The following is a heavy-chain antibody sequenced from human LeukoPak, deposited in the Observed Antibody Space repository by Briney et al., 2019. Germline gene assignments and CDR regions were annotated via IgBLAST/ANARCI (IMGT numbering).Heavy chain of an antibody. J-gene: IGHJ4*02. V-gene: IGHV4-34*01. Sequence: SETLSLTCTVSGGSISSYYWSWIRQPPGKGLEWIGEINHSGSTNYNPSLKCRVTISVDTSKNQFSLKLSSVTAADTAVYYCARGLDACSGGSCYGWSWDYWGQGTLVTVSS. CDR1: GGSISSYY. CDR2: INHSGST. CDR3: ARGLDACSGGSCYGWSWDY. D-gene: IGHD2-15*01.